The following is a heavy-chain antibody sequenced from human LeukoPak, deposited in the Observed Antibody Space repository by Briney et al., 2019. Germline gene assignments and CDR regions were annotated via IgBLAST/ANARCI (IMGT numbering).Heavy chain of an antibody. CDR3: ARGRRFPEA. CDR2: ISYDGSNK. V-gene: IGHV3-30-3*01. Sequence: GGSLRFSCAASGFTFSSYAMHWVRQAPGKGLEWVAVISYDGSNKYYADSVKGRFTISRDNSKNTLYLQMNSLRAEDTAVYYCARGRRFPEAWGQGTMVTVSS. D-gene: IGHD1-14*01. CDR1: GFTFSSYA. J-gene: IGHJ3*01.